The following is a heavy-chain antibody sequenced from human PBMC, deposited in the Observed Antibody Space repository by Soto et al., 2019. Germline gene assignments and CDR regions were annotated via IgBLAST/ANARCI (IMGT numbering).Heavy chain of an antibody. CDR3: ARARIMVRGVIRYFDY. Sequence: ASVKVSCKASGYTFTGYYMHWVRQAPGQGLEWMGWINPNSGGTNYAQKFQGWVTMTRDTSISTAYMELSRLRSDDTAVYYCARARIMVRGVIRYFDYWGQGTLVTVSS. CDR2: INPNSGGT. D-gene: IGHD3-10*01. CDR1: GYTFTGYY. J-gene: IGHJ4*02. V-gene: IGHV1-2*04.